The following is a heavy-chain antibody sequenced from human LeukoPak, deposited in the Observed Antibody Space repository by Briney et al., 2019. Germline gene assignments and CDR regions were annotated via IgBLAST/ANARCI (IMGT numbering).Heavy chain of an antibody. CDR2: INPNSGGT. Sequence: ASVKVSCKASGYTFTGYYMHWVRQAPGQGLEWMGRINPNSGGTNYAQKFQGRVTMTEDTSTDTAYMELGSLRSEDTAVYYCATGLSGYYYQSGHFDYWGQGTLVTVSS. V-gene: IGHV1-2*06. CDR3: ATGLSGYYYQSGHFDY. J-gene: IGHJ4*02. CDR1: GYTFTGYY. D-gene: IGHD3-22*01.